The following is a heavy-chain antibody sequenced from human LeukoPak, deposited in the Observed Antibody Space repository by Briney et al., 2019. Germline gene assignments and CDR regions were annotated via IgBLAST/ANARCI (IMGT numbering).Heavy chain of an antibody. J-gene: IGHJ3*02. Sequence: ASVKVSCKASGGTFSSYAISWVRQAPGQGLEWMGGIIPIFGTANYAQKFQGRVTITTDESTSTAYMELSSLRSEDTAVYYCARNLEYSSGGWDDAFDIWGQGTMVTVSS. D-gene: IGHD6-19*01. CDR1: GGTFSSYA. V-gene: IGHV1-69*05. CDR3: ARNLEYSSGGWDDAFDI. CDR2: IIPIFGTA.